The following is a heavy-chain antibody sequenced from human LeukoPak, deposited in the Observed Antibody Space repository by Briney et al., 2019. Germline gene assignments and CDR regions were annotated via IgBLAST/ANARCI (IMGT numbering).Heavy chain of an antibody. D-gene: IGHD6-13*01. CDR1: GITFDDYA. CDR3: AKGIAAAGNFDY. J-gene: IGHJ4*02. CDR2: ISWNSGSI. Sequence: GGSLRLSCAVSGITFDDYAMHWVRQAPGKGLEWVSGISWNSGSIGYADSVKGRFTISRDNAKNSLYLQMNSLRVEDTALYYCAKGIAAAGNFDYWGQGTLVTVSS. V-gene: IGHV3-9*01.